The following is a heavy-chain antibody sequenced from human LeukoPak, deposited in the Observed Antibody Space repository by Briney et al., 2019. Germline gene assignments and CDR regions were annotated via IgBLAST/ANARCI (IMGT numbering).Heavy chain of an antibody. CDR2: IYTSGST. CDR1: GGSISSSSYH. Sequence: PAETLFLTCTVSGGSISSSSYHWCWIRQPAGKGLERIGRIYTSGSTNYNPSLQSRVTISVDTSKNQFSLKPSSVTAADTAVYYCARMIYGSGSYFAFHAFDIWGQGTMVTVSS. CDR3: ARMIYGSGSYFAFHAFDI. V-gene: IGHV4-61*02. J-gene: IGHJ3*02. D-gene: IGHD3-10*01.